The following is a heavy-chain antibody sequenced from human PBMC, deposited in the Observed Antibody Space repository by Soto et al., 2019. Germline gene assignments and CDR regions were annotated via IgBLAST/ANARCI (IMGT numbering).Heavy chain of an antibody. CDR2: IFWDDDK. Sequence: QITLKESGPTLVKPTQTLTLTCTFSGFSLSTTGVGVGWIRQPPGKALEWLAIIFWDDDKRYSPSLETRLTITKDTSKNQVVLTMTNMDPVDTATYYCAHRLTGDMYWGQGTLVTVSS. V-gene: IGHV2-5*02. CDR3: AHRLTGDMY. J-gene: IGHJ4*02. CDR1: GFSLSTTGVG.